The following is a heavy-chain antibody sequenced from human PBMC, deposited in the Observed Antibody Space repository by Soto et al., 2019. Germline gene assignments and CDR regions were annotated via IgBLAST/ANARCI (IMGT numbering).Heavy chain of an antibody. CDR3: ASQRRDGFFGDY. Sequence: EVQLLESGGGLVQPGGSLRLSCAASGFTFSTYWMTWVRQAPGKGLEWVANIKQDGSEKHYVDSVKGRFTISRDNPKNSLYLQMNSLRAEDTAVYYCASQRRDGFFGDYWGQGTLVTVSS. V-gene: IGHV3-7*01. J-gene: IGHJ4*02. CDR2: IKQDGSEK. CDR1: GFTFSTYW. D-gene: IGHD3-16*01.